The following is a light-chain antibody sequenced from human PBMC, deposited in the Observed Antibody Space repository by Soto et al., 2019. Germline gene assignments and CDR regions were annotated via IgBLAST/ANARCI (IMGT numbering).Light chain of an antibody. CDR1: SSDVGGYNY. V-gene: IGLV2-14*01. Sequence: QSVLTQPASVSGSPGQSITISCTGTSSDVGGYNYVSWYQQHPGKAPKLMIYEVSYRPSGVSNRFSGSKSGNTASLTISGLQAEDEADYYCSSYTTSSTRVFGPGTKVTV. CDR3: SSYTTSSTRV. CDR2: EVS. J-gene: IGLJ1*01.